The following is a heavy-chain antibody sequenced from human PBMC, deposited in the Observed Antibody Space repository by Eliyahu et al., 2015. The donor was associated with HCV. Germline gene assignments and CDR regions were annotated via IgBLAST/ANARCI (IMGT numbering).Heavy chain of an antibody. D-gene: IGHD3/OR15-3a*01. CDR1: GFSFSNYA. V-gene: IGHV3-30-3*01. CDR3: VKDHYWTGYYTRGAFEA. J-gene: IGHJ3*01. Sequence: QMQLVESGGGVVQPGRSLKLSCAASGFSFSNYAIHWVRQAPGKGLEWLVVMSHDGSNSYYADSVKGRSXLSRDNSKKMVYLQMNLLKIDDTALYYCVKDHYWTGYYTRGAFEAWGQGTMVIVSS. CDR2: MSHDGSNS.